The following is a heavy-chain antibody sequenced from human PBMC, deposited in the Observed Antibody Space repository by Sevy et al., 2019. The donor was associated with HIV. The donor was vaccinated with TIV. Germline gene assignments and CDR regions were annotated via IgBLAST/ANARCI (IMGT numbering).Heavy chain of an antibody. J-gene: IGHJ4*02. D-gene: IGHD2-8*01. V-gene: IGHV3-23*01. Sequence: GGSLRLSCAASGFDFSIYSMSWVRQAPGKGLEWVSTLSFGCGKINYADSVKGRFTISRDNFKSSVYLQMNNMRVEDTDVYYCAREGCTKPHDYWGQGTLVTVSS. CDR3: AREGCTKPHDY. CDR1: GFDFSIYS. CDR2: LSFGCGKI.